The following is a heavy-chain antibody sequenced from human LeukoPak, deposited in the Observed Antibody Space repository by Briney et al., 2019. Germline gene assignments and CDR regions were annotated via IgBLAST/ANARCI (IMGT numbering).Heavy chain of an antibody. CDR1: GFTVSSNY. Sequence: GGSLRLSCAASGFTVSSNYMSWVRQAPGKGLEWVSAISGSGGSTYYADSVKGRFTISRDNSKNTVYLQMNSLRAGDTAVYYCAKDPSPYDSSAYRAPHFDYWGQGTLVTVSS. J-gene: IGHJ4*02. CDR3: AKDPSPYDSSAYRAPHFDY. D-gene: IGHD3-22*01. V-gene: IGHV3-23*01. CDR2: ISGSGGST.